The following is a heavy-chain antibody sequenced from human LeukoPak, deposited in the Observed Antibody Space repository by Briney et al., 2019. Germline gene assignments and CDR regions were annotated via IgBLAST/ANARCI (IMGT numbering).Heavy chain of an antibody. CDR2: IKADGGEK. J-gene: IGHJ4*02. CDR3: ARGGAARPDF. V-gene: IGHV3-7*01. D-gene: IGHD6-6*01. CDR1: GFTFSSYG. Sequence: GGSLRLSCGASGFTFSSYGMNWFRQTPGKGLEWVAKIKADGGEKDHVASVKGRFTISRDNAKNSLYLQVNSLRVEDTAVYYCARGGAARPDFWGQGTLVTVSS.